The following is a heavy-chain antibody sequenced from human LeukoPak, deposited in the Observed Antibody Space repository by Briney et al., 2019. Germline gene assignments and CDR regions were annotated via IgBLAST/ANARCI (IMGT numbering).Heavy chain of an antibody. D-gene: IGHD2-15*01. CDR3: ARDGTFDI. CDR2: INPDSGVT. Sequence: GASVKVSCKASGYTFTDSYLHWVRQAPGQGLEWMGWINPDSGVTNYPQKFLGRVTMTRDTSSSTAYMELSRLRSDDTAIYYCARDGTFDIWGLGTMVTVSS. V-gene: IGHV1-2*02. CDR1: GYTFTDSY. J-gene: IGHJ3*02.